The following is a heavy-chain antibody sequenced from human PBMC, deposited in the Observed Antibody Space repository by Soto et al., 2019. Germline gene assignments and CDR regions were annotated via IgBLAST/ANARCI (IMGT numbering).Heavy chain of an antibody. CDR3: ALYYSHGYSFGY. J-gene: IGHJ4*02. CDR2: ISSSGTYI. V-gene: IGHV3-21*01. CDR1: GFTFSSYS. D-gene: IGHD5-18*01. Sequence: EVQLVESGGGLVKPGGSLRLSCAASGFTFSSYSMNWVRQAPGKGLEWVSSISSSGTYIDYADSLKGRFTISRDNANISLYLQINSLRAEDTAVYYCALYYSHGYSFGYWGQGTLITVSS.